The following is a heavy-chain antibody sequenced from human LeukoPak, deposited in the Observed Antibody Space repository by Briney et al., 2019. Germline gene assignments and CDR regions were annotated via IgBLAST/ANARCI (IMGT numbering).Heavy chain of an antibody. Sequence: PSETLSLTCAVYGGSFSGYYWSWIRQPPGKGLEWMGEINHSGSTNYNPSLKSRVTISVDTSKNQFSLKLSSVTAADTAVYYCARALVVPAAIGSFDYWGQGTLVTVSS. J-gene: IGHJ4*02. CDR1: GGSFSGYY. D-gene: IGHD2-2*02. CDR2: INHSGST. V-gene: IGHV4-34*01. CDR3: ARALVVPAAIGSFDY.